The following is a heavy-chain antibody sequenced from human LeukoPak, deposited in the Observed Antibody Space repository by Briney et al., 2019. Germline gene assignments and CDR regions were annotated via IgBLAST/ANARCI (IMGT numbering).Heavy chain of an antibody. CDR1: GGSFSGYY. CDR2: INHSGST. V-gene: IGHV4-34*01. CDR3: ARGSNRYCSSWYSQYYYYYYMDV. D-gene: IGHD6-13*01. Sequence: SETLSLTCAVYGGSFSGYYWSWIRQPPGKGLEWIGEINHSGSTNYNPSLKSRVTISVDTSKNQFSLKLSSVTAADTAVYYCARGSNRYCSSWYSQYYYYYYMDVWGKGTTVTVS. J-gene: IGHJ6*03.